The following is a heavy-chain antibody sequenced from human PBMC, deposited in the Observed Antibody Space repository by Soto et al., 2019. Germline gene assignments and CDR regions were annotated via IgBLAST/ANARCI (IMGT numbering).Heavy chain of an antibody. V-gene: IGHV4-34*01. CDR1: GGSFSGYY. J-gene: IGHJ6*02. CDR3: ARGYDSSSWLYYYYYYGMDV. CDR2: INHSGST. D-gene: IGHD6-13*01. Sequence: VQLQQWGAGLLKPSETLSLTCAVYGGSFSGYYWSWIRQPAGKGLAWIGEINHSGSTNYNTSLKSRVTISVDTSKNQFSLKLSSVTAADTAVYYCARGYDSSSWLYYYYYYGMDVWGQGTTVTVSS.